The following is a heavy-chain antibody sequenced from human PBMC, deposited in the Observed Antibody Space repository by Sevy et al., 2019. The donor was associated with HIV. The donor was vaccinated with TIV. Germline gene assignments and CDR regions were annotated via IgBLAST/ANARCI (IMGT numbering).Heavy chain of an antibody. J-gene: IGHJ5*02. CDR1: GGSISSSSYY. V-gene: IGHV4-39*01. D-gene: IGHD2-2*01. CDR3: ARLGGDCSSTSCSPEYNWFDP. CDR2: IYYSGST. Sequence: SETLSLTCTVSGGSISSSSYYWGWIRQPPGKGLEWIGSIYYSGSTYYNPSLKSRVTISVDTSKNQFSLKQSSVTAADTAVYYCARLGGDCSSTSCSPEYNWFDPWGQGTLVTVSS.